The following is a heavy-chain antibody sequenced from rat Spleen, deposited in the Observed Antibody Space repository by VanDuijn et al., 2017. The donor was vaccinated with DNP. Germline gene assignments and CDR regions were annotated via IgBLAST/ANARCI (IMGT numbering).Heavy chain of an antibody. J-gene: IGHJ2*01. CDR3: ARPDN. V-gene: IGHV5-25*01. CDR2: ISHSDGRS. CDR1: GFSFRNYY. Sequence: EVELVESGGGLVQPGRSLQLSCAASGFSFRNYYMAWVRQAPKRGLEWVAIISHSDGRSWYPDSVKGRFTVSRDNGKSTLYLQMDSLRSEDTATYYCARPDNWGQGVMVTVSA.